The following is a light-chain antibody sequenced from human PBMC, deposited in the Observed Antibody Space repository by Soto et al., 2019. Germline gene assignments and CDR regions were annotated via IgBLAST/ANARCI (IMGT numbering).Light chain of an antibody. V-gene: IGKV1-9*01. CDR3: QQLDTYPIT. CDR2: AAS. CDR1: QGISSY. Sequence: DIQLTQSPSFLSASVGDRVTITCRASQGISSYLAWYQQKPGKAPKLLIYAASTLQSGVPSRFSGSGSGTEFTLTISRQHPEDFATYYCQQLDTYPITFGQGTRLEIK. J-gene: IGKJ5*01.